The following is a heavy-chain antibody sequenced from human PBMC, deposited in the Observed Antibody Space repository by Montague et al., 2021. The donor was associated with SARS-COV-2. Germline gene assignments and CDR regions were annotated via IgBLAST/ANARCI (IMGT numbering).Heavy chain of an antibody. CDR2: ITSDGGII. V-gene: IGHV3-48*03. J-gene: IGHJ6*02. Sequence: SLRLSCAASGFTFSRHEVNWVRQAPGKGLEWVSYITSDGGIIYYADLVEGRFTISRDNAKNSLYLHMDSLRVGDTAVYYCATLARGLFDHGMDVWGQGTTVTVSS. D-gene: IGHD3-10*01. CDR3: ATLARGLFDHGMDV. CDR1: GFTFSRHE.